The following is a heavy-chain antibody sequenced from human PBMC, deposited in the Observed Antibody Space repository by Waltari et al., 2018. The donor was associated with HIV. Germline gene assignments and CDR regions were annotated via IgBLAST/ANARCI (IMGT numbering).Heavy chain of an antibody. CDR3: ARAADCSSSSCPRAFDI. CDR1: GFTFSSYW. J-gene: IGHJ3*02. Sequence: EVQLVESGGGLVQPGGSLRLSCAASGFTFSSYWMHWVRKAPGKGLVWVVRTNSEGNSTNQADSVKCRCTISRDNAKNTLYLKMSSLRAEDTAVYYCARAADCSSSSCPRAFDIWGQGTMVTVSS. CDR2: TNSEGNST. D-gene: IGHD2-2*01. V-gene: IGHV3-74*01.